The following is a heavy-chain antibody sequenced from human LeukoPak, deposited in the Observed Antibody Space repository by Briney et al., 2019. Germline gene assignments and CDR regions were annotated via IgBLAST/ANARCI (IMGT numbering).Heavy chain of an antibody. D-gene: IGHD3-9*01. Sequence: SETLSLTCTGSGGSISTYYWSWIRQPAGKGLGWIGRIYTSGNTNYNPSLKRRVTIAVDTYKNQFSLKLRSLTAGDTAVYYCARQYYDILTGYYNDYWGQGTLVTVSS. J-gene: IGHJ4*02. CDR1: GGSISTYY. CDR3: ARQYYDILTGYYNDY. V-gene: IGHV4-4*07. CDR2: IYTSGNT.